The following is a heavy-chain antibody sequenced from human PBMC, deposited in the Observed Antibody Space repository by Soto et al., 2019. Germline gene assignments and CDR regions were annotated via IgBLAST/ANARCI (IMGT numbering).Heavy chain of an antibody. CDR1: GYTFTCYY. CDR3: ASDRRVSSSPHMRYYGMDV. CDR2: INPNSGGT. J-gene: IGHJ6*02. V-gene: IGHV1-2*04. D-gene: IGHD6-6*01. Sequence: ASVKVSCKASGYTFTCYYMHWVRQAPGQGLEWMGWINPNSGGTNYAQKFRGWVTMTRDTSISTAYRELSRLRSDDTAVYYRASDRRVSSSPHMRYYGMDVWGQGTTVTVTS.